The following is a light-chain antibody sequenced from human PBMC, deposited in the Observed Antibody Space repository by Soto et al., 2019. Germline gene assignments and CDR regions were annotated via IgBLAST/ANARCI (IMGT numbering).Light chain of an antibody. CDR2: EVS. CDR1: SSDVGSYNL. Sequence: QSVLTQPASVSGSPGQSITISCTGTSSDVGSYNLVSWYQQHPGKAPKLMIYEVSKRPSGVSNRFSGSKSGNTASLTISGLQAEDVADYYCCSYAGSSTSPYVFGTGTKVTVL. V-gene: IGLV2-23*02. CDR3: CSYAGSSTSPYV. J-gene: IGLJ1*01.